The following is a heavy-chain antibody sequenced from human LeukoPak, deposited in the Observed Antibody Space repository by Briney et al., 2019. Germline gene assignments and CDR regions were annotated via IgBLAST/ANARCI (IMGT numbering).Heavy chain of an antibody. CDR2: INAGNGNT. Sequence: ASVRVSCKASGYTFTSYAMHWVRQAPGQRLEWMGWINAGNGNTKYSQEFQGRVTITRDTSASTAYMELSSLRSEDMAVYYCARGAIAVAGTEYYYYYMDVWGKGTTVTVSS. J-gene: IGHJ6*03. V-gene: IGHV1-3*03. CDR3: ARGAIAVAGTEYYYYYMDV. CDR1: GYTFTSYA. D-gene: IGHD6-19*01.